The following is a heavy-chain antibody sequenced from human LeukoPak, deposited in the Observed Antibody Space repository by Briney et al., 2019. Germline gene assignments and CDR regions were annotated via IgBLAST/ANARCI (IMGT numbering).Heavy chain of an antibody. D-gene: IGHD5-12*01. J-gene: IGHJ4*02. CDR1: GFIFSDFW. Sequence: PGGSLRLSCAASGFIFSDFWMTWVRQAPGKGLEWVSYISSSGSTIYYADSVKGRFTISRDNAKNSLYLQMNNLRAEDTAVYYCARDRDSGYDLVDYWGQGTLVTVSS. CDR2: ISSSGSTI. CDR3: ARDRDSGYDLVDY. V-gene: IGHV3-11*01.